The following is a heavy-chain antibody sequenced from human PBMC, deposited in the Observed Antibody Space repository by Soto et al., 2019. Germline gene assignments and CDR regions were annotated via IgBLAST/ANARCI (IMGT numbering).Heavy chain of an antibody. CDR1: GGSISTYY. CDR2: IDTSGNT. D-gene: IGHD6-13*01. Sequence: SETLSLTCTVSGGSISTYYWRWIRQPAGKGLEWIGRIDTSGNTNYNPSLKSRVTMSVDTSKKQFSLKLTSVTAADTAVYYCARYSSNWFQTEGMDAWGQGTTVT. CDR3: ARYSSNWFQTEGMDA. V-gene: IGHV4-4*07. J-gene: IGHJ6*02.